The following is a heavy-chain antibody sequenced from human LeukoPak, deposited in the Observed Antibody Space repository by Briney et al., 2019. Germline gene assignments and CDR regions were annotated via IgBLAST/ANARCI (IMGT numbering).Heavy chain of an antibody. CDR2: IKGDGSST. Sequence: GGSLRLTCAASGFTFSSYWMHWVRQAPGKGLVWVSRIKGDGSSTSYADSVKGRFTISRDNAKNTLYLQMNSLRAEDTAVYYCARGRDGYKSLVYWGQGTLVTVSS. V-gene: IGHV3-74*01. D-gene: IGHD5-24*01. CDR1: GFTFSSYW. J-gene: IGHJ4*02. CDR3: ARGRDGYKSLVY.